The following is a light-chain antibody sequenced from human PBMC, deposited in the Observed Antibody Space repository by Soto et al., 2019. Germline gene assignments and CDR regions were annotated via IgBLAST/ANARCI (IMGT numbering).Light chain of an antibody. CDR2: AAS. Sequence: DIQMTQSPSSRSASVGDRVTITCRASQSISSYFNWYQQQPGKAPTLLLYAASSLQSGVPSSFSGSGSGTDFTLTISSLQPEDFATYYCQQSYSTPLTFGGGTKVDIK. CDR1: QSISSY. V-gene: IGKV1-39*01. J-gene: IGKJ4*01. CDR3: QQSYSTPLT.